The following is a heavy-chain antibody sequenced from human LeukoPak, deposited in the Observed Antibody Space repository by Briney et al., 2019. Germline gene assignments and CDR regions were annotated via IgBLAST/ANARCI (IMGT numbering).Heavy chain of an antibody. J-gene: IGHJ4*02. CDR3: ARVAPYYDILTGYYNHDY. D-gene: IGHD3-9*01. CDR1: GYTFTSYG. Sequence: ASVKVSCKASGYTFTSYGISWVRQAPGQGLEWMGWISAYNGNTNYAQKLQGRVTMTTDTSTSTAYMELRSLRSDDTAVYYCARVAPYYDILTGYYNHDYWGQGTLVTVSS. V-gene: IGHV1-18*01. CDR2: ISAYNGNT.